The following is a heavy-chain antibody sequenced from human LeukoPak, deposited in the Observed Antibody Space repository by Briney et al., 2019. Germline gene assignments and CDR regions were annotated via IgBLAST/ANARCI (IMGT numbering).Heavy chain of an antibody. CDR1: GGSISSSSYY. CDR2: IYYSGST. J-gene: IGHJ6*02. V-gene: IGHV4-39*07. CDR3: ARGVHYGMDV. Sequence: SETLSLTCTVSGGSISSSSYYWGWIRQPPGKGLEWIGSIYYSGSTYYNPSLKSRVTISVDTSKNQFSLKLSSVTAADTAVYYCARGVHYGMDVWGQGTTVTVPS.